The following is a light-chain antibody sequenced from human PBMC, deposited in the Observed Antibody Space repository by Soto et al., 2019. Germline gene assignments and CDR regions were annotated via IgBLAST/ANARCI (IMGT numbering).Light chain of an antibody. CDR2: DVS. Sequence: QSALTQPASVSGSPGQSITISCTGTSSDIGGYNYVSWYQQHPGKAPQLMIYDVSNRPSGLSNRFSGSKSGNTASLTISGLHAEDAADYYCSSYTTISTVVFGGGTKLTVL. J-gene: IGLJ2*01. CDR1: SSDIGGYNY. V-gene: IGLV2-14*03. CDR3: SSYTTISTVV.